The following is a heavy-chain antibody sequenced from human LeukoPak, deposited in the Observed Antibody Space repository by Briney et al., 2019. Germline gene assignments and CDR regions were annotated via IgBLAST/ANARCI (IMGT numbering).Heavy chain of an antibody. CDR3: ARGEYCSSTSCYKRNFDY. CDR2: ISAYSGNT. V-gene: IGHV1-18*04. Sequence: GASVKVSCKASGYTFTCYYMHWVRQAPGQGLEWMGGISAYSGNTNYAQKLQGRVTMTTDTSTSTAYMELRSLRSDDTAVYYCARGEYCSSTSCYKRNFDYWGQGTLVTVSS. D-gene: IGHD2-2*02. J-gene: IGHJ4*02. CDR1: GYTFTCYY.